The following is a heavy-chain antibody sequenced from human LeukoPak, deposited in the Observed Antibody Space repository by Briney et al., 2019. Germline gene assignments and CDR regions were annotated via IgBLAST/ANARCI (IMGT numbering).Heavy chain of an antibody. D-gene: IGHD3-10*01. Sequence: GGSLRLSCAASGFTFSSYGMHWVRQAPGKGLEWVAVISYDGSNKYYADSVKGRFTISRDNSKNTLYLQMNSLRAEDTAAYYCAKGDGSGSYYRNWFDPWGQGTLVTVSS. CDR2: ISYDGSNK. V-gene: IGHV3-30*18. J-gene: IGHJ5*02. CDR3: AKGDGSGSYYRNWFDP. CDR1: GFTFSSYG.